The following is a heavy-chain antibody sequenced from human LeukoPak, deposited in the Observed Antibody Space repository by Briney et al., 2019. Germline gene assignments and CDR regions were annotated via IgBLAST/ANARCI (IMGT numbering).Heavy chain of an antibody. J-gene: IGHJ6*03. V-gene: IGHV3-20*04. CDR3: AKGGRELLIYYYMDV. Sequence: GGSLRLSCAASGFTFDDYGMSWVRQAPGKGLEWVSGINWNGGSTGYADSVKGRFTISRDNSKNTLYLQMNSLRAEDTAVYYCAKGGRELLIYYYMDVWGKGTTVTVSS. CDR1: GFTFDDYG. D-gene: IGHD1-26*01. CDR2: INWNGGST.